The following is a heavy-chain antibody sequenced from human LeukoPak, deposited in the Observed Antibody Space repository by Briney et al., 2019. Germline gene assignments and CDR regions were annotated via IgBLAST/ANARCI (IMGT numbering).Heavy chain of an antibody. CDR2: LNPNSGGT. V-gene: IGHV1-2*02. CDR3: ARGWSDFDY. Sequence: ASVKVSCKASGYTFTDYYIHWVRQAPGQGLEWMGWLNPNSGGTNYAQKFQGRVTMTRDTSISTAYMELNRLRSDDTAVYYCARGWSDFDYWGQGTLVTVSS. CDR1: GYTFTDYY. J-gene: IGHJ4*02. D-gene: IGHD6-13*01.